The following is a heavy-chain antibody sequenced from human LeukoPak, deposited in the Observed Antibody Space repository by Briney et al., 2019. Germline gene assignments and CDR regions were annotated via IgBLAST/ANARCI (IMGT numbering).Heavy chain of an antibody. J-gene: IGHJ3*02. D-gene: IGHD3-22*01. CDR2: ISSSGSTI. CDR3: ARDLNTMIVTADNAFDI. Sequence: PGGSLRLSCAASGFTFSSYEMNWVRQAPGKGLEWVSYISSSGSTIYYADSVKGRFTISRDNAKNTLYLEMSSLRAEDTAVYYCARDLNTMIVTADNAFDIWSPGTMVTVSS. CDR1: GFTFSSYE. V-gene: IGHV3-48*03.